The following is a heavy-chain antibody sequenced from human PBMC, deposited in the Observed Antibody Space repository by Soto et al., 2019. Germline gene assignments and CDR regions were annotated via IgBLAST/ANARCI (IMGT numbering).Heavy chain of an antibody. V-gene: IGHV4-30-4*01. D-gene: IGHD2-15*01. Sequence: SETLSLTCTVSGGSISSGDYYWSWIRQPPGKGLEWIGYIYYSGSTYYNPSLKSRVTISVDTSKNQFSLKLSSVTAADTAVYYCARASGYCSAGSCYSFSAVIRFDPWGQGTPVPVYS. J-gene: IGHJ5*02. CDR2: IYYSGST. CDR1: GGSISSGDYY. CDR3: ARASGYCSAGSCYSFSAVIRFDP.